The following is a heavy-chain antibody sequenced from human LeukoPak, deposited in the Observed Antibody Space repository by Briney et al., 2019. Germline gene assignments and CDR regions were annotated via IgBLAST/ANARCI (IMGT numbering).Heavy chain of an antibody. Sequence: GGSLRLSCSASGFTFSNHAMHWVRQAPGKGLEFVAAISSNGGTTYHADSVEGRFAISRDNSKNTLFLQMTFLRIEDTAVYYRVRDPAAYYYDSTFDYWGQGTLVTVSA. J-gene: IGHJ4*02. V-gene: IGHV3-64D*09. D-gene: IGHD3-22*01. CDR2: ISSNGGTT. CDR3: VRDPAAYYYDSTFDY. CDR1: GFTFSNHA.